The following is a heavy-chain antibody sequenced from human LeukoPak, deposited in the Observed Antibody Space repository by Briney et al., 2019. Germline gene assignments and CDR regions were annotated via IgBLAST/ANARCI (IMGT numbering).Heavy chain of an antibody. CDR3: ARRRDSGSLQHFDY. J-gene: IGHJ4*02. V-gene: IGHV3-48*04. D-gene: IGHD1-26*01. Sequence: GGSLRLSCAASGFAFSTYSMNWVRQAPGKGLEWVSYISSSGTTIYYADSVKGRFTISRDNAKNSLYLQMNSLRAEDTAVYYCARRRDSGSLQHFDYWGQGTLVTVSS. CDR1: GFAFSTYS. CDR2: ISSSGTTI.